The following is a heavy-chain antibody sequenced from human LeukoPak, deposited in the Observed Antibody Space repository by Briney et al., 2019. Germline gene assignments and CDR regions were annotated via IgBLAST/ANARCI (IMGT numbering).Heavy chain of an antibody. D-gene: IGHD2-2*01. V-gene: IGHV3-7*01. CDR3: ARVSGYCSSTSCLNLYYFDY. CDR1: GFTFSSYW. J-gene: IGHJ4*02. CDR2: IKQDGSEK. Sequence: GGSLRLSCAASGFTFSSYWMSWVRQALGKGLEWVANIKQDGSEKYYVDSVKGRFTISRDNAKNSLYLQMNSLRAEDTAVYYCARVSGYCSSTSCLNLYYFDYWGQGTLVTVSS.